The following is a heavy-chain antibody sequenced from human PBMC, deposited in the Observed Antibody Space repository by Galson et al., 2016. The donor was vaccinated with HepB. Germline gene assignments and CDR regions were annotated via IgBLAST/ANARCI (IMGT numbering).Heavy chain of an antibody. CDR1: GFSLRTDGMC. CDR3: ASGCGQRNYNYYCIEV. V-gene: IGHV2-70*11. J-gene: IGHJ6*02. Sequence: PALVKPTQALPVTCTLAGFSLRTDGMCVNWVRQTPGKALEWLGRIAWDDDRYFRNSPRTRLTLAKDPSINQVVLTMTDMSPVDTGTYYFASGCGQRNYNYYCIEVWGQGISVTVSS. CDR2: IAWDDDR. D-gene: IGHD4/OR15-4a*01.